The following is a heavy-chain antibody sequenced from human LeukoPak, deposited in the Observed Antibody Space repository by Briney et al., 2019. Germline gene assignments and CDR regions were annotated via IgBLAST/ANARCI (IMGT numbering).Heavy chain of an antibody. V-gene: IGHV4-31*03. CDR3: ARVGSDILTGYGAFDI. CDR2: IYYSGST. CDR1: GGSISSGGYY. Sequence: SETLSLTCTVSGGSISSGGYYWSWIRQHPGKGLEWIGYIYYSGSTYYNPSLKSRVTISVDTSKNQFSLKLSSVTAADTAVYYCARVGSDILTGYGAFDIWGQGTMVTASS. J-gene: IGHJ3*02. D-gene: IGHD3-9*01.